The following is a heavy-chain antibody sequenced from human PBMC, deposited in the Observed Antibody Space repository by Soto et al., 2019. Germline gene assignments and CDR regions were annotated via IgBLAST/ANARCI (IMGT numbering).Heavy chain of an antibody. J-gene: IGHJ4*02. D-gene: IGHD3-10*01. V-gene: IGHV4-30-4*01. CDR1: GGSISSGDYY. Sequence: LSLTCTVSGGSISSGDYYWSWIRQPPGKGLEWIGYIYYSGSTYYNPSLKSRVTISVDTSKNQFSLKLSSVTAADTAVYYCASRYGSGEWSFDYWGQGTLVTV. CDR3: ASRYGSGEWSFDY. CDR2: IYYSGST.